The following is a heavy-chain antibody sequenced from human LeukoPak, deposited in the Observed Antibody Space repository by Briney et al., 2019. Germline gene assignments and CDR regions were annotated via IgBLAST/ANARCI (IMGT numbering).Heavy chain of an antibody. CDR3: ARTSAYESSGYVDY. V-gene: IGHV4-39*07. Sequence: SETLSLTCTVSGGSISITSYYWGWIRQPPGEGLEWIGNIYYDGSTYYNPSLKSRVTISVATSKNQFSLKLSSVTAADTAVYYCARTSAYESSGYVDYWGQGTLVTVSS. CDR2: IYYDGST. CDR1: GGSISITSYY. J-gene: IGHJ4*02. D-gene: IGHD3-22*01.